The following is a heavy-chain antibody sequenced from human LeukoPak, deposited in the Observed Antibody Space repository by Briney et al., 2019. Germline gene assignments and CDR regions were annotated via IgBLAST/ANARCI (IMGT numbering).Heavy chain of an antibody. Sequence: GGSLRLSCAASGFTFSSYAMSWVRQAPGKGLEWVSAIGGSGGSTYYADSVKGRFTISRDNPKKTLYLQMDSLRAEDAAVYYCARDIKGQYQDAFDIWGQGTMVTVSS. D-gene: IGHD2-2*01. CDR3: ARDIKGQYQDAFDI. V-gene: IGHV3-23*01. CDR2: IGGSGGST. CDR1: GFTFSSYA. J-gene: IGHJ3*02.